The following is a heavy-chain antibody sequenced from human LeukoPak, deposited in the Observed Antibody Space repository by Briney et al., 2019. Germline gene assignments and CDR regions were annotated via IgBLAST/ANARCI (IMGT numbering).Heavy chain of an antibody. CDR1: GFTFSTYG. CDR2: IRYDGSNK. D-gene: IGHD6-19*01. Sequence: GGSLRLSCAAPGFTFSTYGMHWVRQAPGKGLEWVTFIRYDGSNKYYADSVKGRFTISRDNSKNTLYLQMNSLRAEDTAVYYCAKDTSGWSYYFDYWGQGILVTVSS. CDR3: AKDTSGWSYYFDY. J-gene: IGHJ4*02. V-gene: IGHV3-30*02.